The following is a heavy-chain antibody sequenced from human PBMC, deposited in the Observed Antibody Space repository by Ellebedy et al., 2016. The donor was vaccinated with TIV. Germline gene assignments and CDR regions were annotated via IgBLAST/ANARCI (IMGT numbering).Heavy chain of an antibody. V-gene: IGHV5-51*01. D-gene: IGHD5-12*01. J-gene: IGHJ4*02. CDR2: IYPGDSDT. CDR3: MDYGGYESAAFDY. Sequence: GESLKISCKGSGYSFTSYWIAWVRQMPGEGLEWMGIIYPGDSDTRYSPSFQGHVTISTDKTIRTAYLQWSSLKASDTAMYYCMDYGGYESAAFDYWGQGTLVSVSS. CDR1: GYSFTSYW.